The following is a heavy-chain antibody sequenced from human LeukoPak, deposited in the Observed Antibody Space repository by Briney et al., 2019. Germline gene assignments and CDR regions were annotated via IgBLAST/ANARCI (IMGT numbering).Heavy chain of an antibody. V-gene: IGHV3-23*01. J-gene: IGHJ4*02. CDR3: AKDYSAYNYLADFDY. D-gene: IGHD5-24*01. Sequence: GGSLRLSCAASGFTFNSYDMSWVRQAPGKGLEWVSAISGSGGTYYAESVKGRFTVSRDNSNNTLYLQMDGMGAEDTAVYYCAKDYSAYNYLADFDYWGQGTLVTVSS. CDR2: ISGSGGT. CDR1: GFTFNSYD.